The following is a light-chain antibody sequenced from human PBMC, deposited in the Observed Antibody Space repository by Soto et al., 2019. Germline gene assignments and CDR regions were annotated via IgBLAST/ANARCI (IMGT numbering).Light chain of an antibody. Sequence: EIGLTQSPGTLALSPGERATLSCRAIQSVISSYLAWYQQKPGQAPRLLIYGASSRATGIPDRFSGSGSGTDFTLTISRLEPEDFAVYYCQKYGSSPLYTFGQGPKLEIK. CDR1: QSVISSY. CDR2: GAS. V-gene: IGKV3-20*01. CDR3: QKYGSSPLYT. J-gene: IGKJ2*01.